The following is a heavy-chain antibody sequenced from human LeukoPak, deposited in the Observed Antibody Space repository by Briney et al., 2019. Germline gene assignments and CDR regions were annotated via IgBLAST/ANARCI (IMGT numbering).Heavy chain of an antibody. D-gene: IGHD3-22*01. CDR1: GFTFSSYA. CDR3: ARAGDYYSTGDF. V-gene: IGHV3-23*01. CDR2: ISGSGGST. J-gene: IGHJ4*02. Sequence: GGSLRLSCAASGFTFSSYAMSWVPQAPGKGLEWVSAISGSGGSTYYADSVKGRFTISRDNSKNTLYLQMNSLRAEDTAVYYCARAGDYYSTGDFWGQGTLVTVSS.